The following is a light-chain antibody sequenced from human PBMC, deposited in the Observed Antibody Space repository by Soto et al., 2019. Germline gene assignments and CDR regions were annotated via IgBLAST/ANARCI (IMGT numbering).Light chain of an antibody. J-gene: IGLJ1*01. CDR2: EVS. Sequence: QSALTLPASVSGSPGQSITISCTGTSSDVGGYDYVSWYQHHPGKAPKLTIYEVSNRPSGVSNRFSGSKSGNTASLTISGLQAGDEAEYYCSSYTSSRTDVFGTGNQVTVL. CDR1: SSDVGGYDY. V-gene: IGLV2-14*01. CDR3: SSYTSSRTDV.